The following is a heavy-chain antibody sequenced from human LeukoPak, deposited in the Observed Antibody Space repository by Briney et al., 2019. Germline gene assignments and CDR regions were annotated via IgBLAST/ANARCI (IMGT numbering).Heavy chain of an antibody. D-gene: IGHD3-10*01. J-gene: IGHJ5*02. V-gene: IGHV1-69*13. CDR1: GGTFSSYA. CDR2: IIPIFGTA. CDR3: AREGSYGSGSYFSYNWFDP. Sequence: SVKVSCKASGGTFSSYATSWVRQAPGQGLEWMGGIIPIFGTANYAQKFQGRVTITADESTSTAYMELSSLRSEDTAVYYCAREGSYGSGSYFSYNWFDPWGQGTLVTVSS.